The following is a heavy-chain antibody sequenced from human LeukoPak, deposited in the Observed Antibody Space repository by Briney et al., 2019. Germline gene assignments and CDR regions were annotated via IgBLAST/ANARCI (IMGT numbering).Heavy chain of an antibody. CDR1: GFTFSSYS. Sequence: GGSLRLSCAASGFTFSSYSMNWVRQAPGKGLEWVSSISSSSSYIYYADSVKGRFTISRDNAKNSLYLQMNSLRAEDTAVYYCARDAQPRPYDSSGYYYDLGYWGQGTLVTVSS. D-gene: IGHD3-22*01. J-gene: IGHJ4*02. CDR2: ISSSSSYI. V-gene: IGHV3-21*04. CDR3: ARDAQPRPYDSSGYYYDLGY.